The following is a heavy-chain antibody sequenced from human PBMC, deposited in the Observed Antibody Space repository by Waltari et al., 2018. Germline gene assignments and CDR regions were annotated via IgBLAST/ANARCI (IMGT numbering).Heavy chain of an antibody. Sequence: EVQLGESGGDWVQPVRSLRIPCTGSGLTFRDYAISWVRQATGQGLEWLCLIRSNDYSGGTSFAASVGGRFSISRDDYKRTAYLEMNALQTDDSATYYCTREDDGNDSGAFDLWGQGTLVTVSS. CDR1: GLTFRDYA. J-gene: IGHJ3*01. CDR3: TREDDGNDSGAFDL. V-gene: IGHV3-49*04. CDR2: IRSNDYSGGT. D-gene: IGHD5-12*01.